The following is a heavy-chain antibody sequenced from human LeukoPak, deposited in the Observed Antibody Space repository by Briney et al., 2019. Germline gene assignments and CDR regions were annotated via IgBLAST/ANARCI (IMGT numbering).Heavy chain of an antibody. D-gene: IGHD6-19*01. CDR2: IYYSGST. V-gene: IGHV4-59*01. CDR1: GVSISSYY. CDR3: ETVIGYSRGWYGSGGWYFHY. J-gene: IGHJ4*02. Sequence: PSETLSLTCTVSGVSISSYYWSWIRQPPGKGLEWIGYIYYSGSTNYNPSLKSRVTISVDTSKNQFSLKLSSVTAADTAVYYGETVIGYSRGWYGSGGWYFHYWRQGTPVTVFS.